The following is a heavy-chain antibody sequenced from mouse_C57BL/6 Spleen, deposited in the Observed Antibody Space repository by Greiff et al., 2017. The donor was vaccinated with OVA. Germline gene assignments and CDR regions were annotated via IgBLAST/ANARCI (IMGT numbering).Heavy chain of an antibody. Sequence: EVQLQQSGPELVKPGASVKISCKASGYTFTDYYMNWVKQSHGKSLEWIGDINPNNGGTSYNQKFKGKATLTVDKSSSTAYMELRSLTSEDSAVYYCARSGYGNPGYMDYWGQGTSVTVSS. J-gene: IGHJ4*01. V-gene: IGHV1-26*01. CDR2: INPNNGGT. CDR3: ARSGYGNPGYMDY. D-gene: IGHD2-1*01. CDR1: GYTFTDYY.